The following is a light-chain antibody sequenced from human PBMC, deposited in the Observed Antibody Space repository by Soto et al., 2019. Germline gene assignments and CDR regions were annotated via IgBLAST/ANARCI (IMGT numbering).Light chain of an antibody. CDR1: QTVASPY. J-gene: IGKJ2*01. CDR2: GTS. V-gene: IGKV3-20*01. Sequence: EIVLTQSPGTLSLSPGERATLSCRTSQTVASPYLAWYQQRVGQAPRLLMYGTSTRATGVPDRFSGSGSGTDFTLTINRLEPEDSVVYYCQQYDNSVYTFGQGTKLEIK. CDR3: QQYDNSVYT.